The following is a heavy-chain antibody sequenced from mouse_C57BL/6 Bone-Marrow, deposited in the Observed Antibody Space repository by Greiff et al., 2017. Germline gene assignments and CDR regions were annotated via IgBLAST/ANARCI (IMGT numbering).Heavy chain of an antibody. CDR1: GYTFTSYW. V-gene: IGHV1-7*01. CDR3: ARGRSYGAY. D-gene: IGHD1-1*02. CDR2: INPSSGYT. J-gene: IGHJ3*01. Sequence: VQLQQSGAELAKPGASVKLSCKASGYTFTSYWMHWVKQRPGQGLEWIGYINPSSGYTKYNQKFKDTATLTADKSSSTAYMQLSSLTYEDSAVYYCARGRSYGAYWGQGTLVTVSA.